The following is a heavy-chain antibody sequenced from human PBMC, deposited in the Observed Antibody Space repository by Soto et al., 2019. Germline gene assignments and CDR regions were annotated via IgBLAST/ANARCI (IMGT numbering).Heavy chain of an antibody. CDR3: ARGLDIVVVVAATTPPDYYYGMDV. D-gene: IGHD2-15*01. CDR2: IIPSFGTA. Sequence: ASVKVSCKASGGTFSSYAISWVRQAPGQGLEWMGGIIPSFGTANYAQKFQGRVTITADKSTSTAYMELSSLRSEDTAVYYCARGLDIVVVVAATTPPDYYYGMDVWGQGTTVTVSS. V-gene: IGHV1-69*06. J-gene: IGHJ6*02. CDR1: GGTFSSYA.